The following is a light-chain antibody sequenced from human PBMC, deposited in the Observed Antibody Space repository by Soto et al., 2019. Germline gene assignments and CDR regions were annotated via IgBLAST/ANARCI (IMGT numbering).Light chain of an antibody. Sequence: DIPMTQSPSSLSASVGDRVTFTCQASQDISNSLSWYQHKLGKAPKLLVYDASDLESGVPGRFSASGSGTHFSLTISNLQPEDFATYFCQQYDSRPITFGQGTRL. CDR2: DAS. J-gene: IGKJ5*01. CDR3: QQYDSRPIT. CDR1: QDISNS. V-gene: IGKV1-33*01.